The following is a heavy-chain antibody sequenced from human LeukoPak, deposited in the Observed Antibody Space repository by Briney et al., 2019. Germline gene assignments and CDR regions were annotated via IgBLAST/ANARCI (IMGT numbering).Heavy chain of an antibody. CDR2: ISTSGRAI. Sequence: PGGSLRLSCAASGFTFSNYSMNWVRQAPGKGLEWVSYISTSGRAIFYADSVKGRFTNSRDNAKNSLFLQMNSLRDEDTAVYYCARVPLYDRSGYYFDYWGLGTLVTVSS. D-gene: IGHD3-22*01. CDR3: ARVPLYDRSGYYFDY. V-gene: IGHV3-48*02. CDR1: GFTFSNYS. J-gene: IGHJ4*02.